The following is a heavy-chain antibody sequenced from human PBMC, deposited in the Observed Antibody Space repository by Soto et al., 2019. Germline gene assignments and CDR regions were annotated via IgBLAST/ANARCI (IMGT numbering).Heavy chain of an antibody. Sequence: GGSLRLSCAASGFTFDDYAMHWVRQAPGKGLEWVSGISWNSGSIGYADSVKGRFTISRDNAKNSLYLQMNSLRAEDTALYYCAKDTYYDILTGYYMFDYWGQGTLVTVSS. CDR3: AKDTYYDILTGYYMFDY. D-gene: IGHD3-9*01. CDR1: GFTFDDYA. CDR2: ISWNSGSI. V-gene: IGHV3-9*01. J-gene: IGHJ4*02.